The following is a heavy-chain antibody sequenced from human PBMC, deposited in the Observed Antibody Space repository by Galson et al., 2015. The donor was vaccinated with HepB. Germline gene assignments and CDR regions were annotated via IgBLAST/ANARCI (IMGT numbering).Heavy chain of an antibody. CDR3: VKDGYCSSTSCYTEIGIWFDP. D-gene: IGHD2-2*02. CDR1: GFTFSSYA. V-gene: IGHV3-64D*06. CDR2: ISSNGGST. Sequence: SLRLSCAASGFTFSSYAMHWVRQAPGKGLEYVSAISSNGGSTYYADSVKGRFTISRDNSKNTLYLQMSSLRAEDTAVYYCVKDGYCSSTSCYTEIGIWFDPWGQGTLVTVSS. J-gene: IGHJ5*02.